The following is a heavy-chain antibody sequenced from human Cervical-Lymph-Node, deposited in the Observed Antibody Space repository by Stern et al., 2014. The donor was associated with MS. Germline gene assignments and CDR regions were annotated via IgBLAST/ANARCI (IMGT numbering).Heavy chain of an antibody. CDR2: IWYDGSNK. Sequence: VQLVESGGGVVQPGSSLRLSCAASGFTFSSYGMHWVRQAPGKGLEWVAVIWYDGSNKYYADSVKGRFTISRDNSKNTLYLQMNSLRAEDTAVYYCARDSSGYYSNNWFDPWGQGTLVTVSS. CDR3: ARDSSGYYSNNWFDP. V-gene: IGHV3-33*01. CDR1: GFTFSSYG. J-gene: IGHJ5*02. D-gene: IGHD3-22*01.